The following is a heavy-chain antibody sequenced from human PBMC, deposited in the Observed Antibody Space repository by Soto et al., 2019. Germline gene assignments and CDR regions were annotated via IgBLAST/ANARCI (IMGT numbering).Heavy chain of an antibody. CDR2: IYYSGST. V-gene: IGHV4-59*01. J-gene: IGHJ4*02. Sequence: PSETLSLTCTVSGGSISSYYWSWIRQPPGKGLEWIGYIYYSGSTNYNPSLKSRVTISVDTSKNQFSLKLSSVTAADTAVYYCARKEYQLLSPFDYWGQGTLVTVSS. CDR3: ARKEYQLLSPFDY. D-gene: IGHD2-2*01. CDR1: GGSISSYY.